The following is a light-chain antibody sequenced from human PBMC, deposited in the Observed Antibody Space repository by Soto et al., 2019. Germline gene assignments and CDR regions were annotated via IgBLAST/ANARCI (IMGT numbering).Light chain of an antibody. Sequence: EIVMTQSPLTLPVTPGEPASISCRSSQSLLYNNTYNYLDWYVQKPGQSPQLLIYFGSNRSPGVPDRVSGSGSGTDFTLKINIVEAEDVGTYYCMQALQSLTFGQGTRLEIQ. V-gene: IGKV2-28*01. CDR2: FGS. J-gene: IGKJ5*01. CDR1: QSLLYNNTYNY. CDR3: MQALQSLT.